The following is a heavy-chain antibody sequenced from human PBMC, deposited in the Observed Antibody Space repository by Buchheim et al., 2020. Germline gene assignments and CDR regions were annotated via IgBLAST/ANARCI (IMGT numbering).Heavy chain of an antibody. CDR2: TFYSGST. CDR3: ARHNALTSAGFDY. D-gene: IGHD6-13*01. V-gene: IGHV4-59*08. J-gene: IGHJ4*02. CDR1: VGSITGYY. Sequence: QVQLQESGPGLVKPSEALSFTCTVSVGSITGYYWNWIRQPPGKGLEWIGYTFYSGSTNYNPSLKSRVTISVDLSKNQFSLKLSSVTAADTGVYYCARHNALTSAGFDYWGQGTL.